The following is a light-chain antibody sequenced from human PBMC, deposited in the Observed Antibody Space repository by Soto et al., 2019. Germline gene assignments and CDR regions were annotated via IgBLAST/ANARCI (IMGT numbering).Light chain of an antibody. V-gene: IGKV3-11*01. CDR3: QQRSNWPLT. J-gene: IGKJ4*01. CDR2: DAS. Sequence: EIVLTQSPATLSLSPGERATLSCRASQSVSSYFAWYQQNPGQAPRLLIYDASNRAPGIPARFSGSGSGTDFTLSISSLEPEDFAVYYCQQRSNWPLTFGGGTKVEIK. CDR1: QSVSSY.